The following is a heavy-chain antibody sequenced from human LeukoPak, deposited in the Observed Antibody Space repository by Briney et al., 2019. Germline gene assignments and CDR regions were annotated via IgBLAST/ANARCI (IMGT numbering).Heavy chain of an antibody. J-gene: IGHJ4*02. CDR2: ISGSGGVT. D-gene: IGHD4-17*01. CDR3: ARDRHGDYSLDY. V-gene: IGHV3-23*01. Sequence: GGSLRLSCAASGFVFSSYAMNWVRQAPGKGLEWVSSISGSGGVTQYGDSVEGRFTISRDNSNNTMYLQMNSLRVEDTAIYYCARDRHGDYSLDYWGQGILVTVSS. CDR1: GFVFSSYA.